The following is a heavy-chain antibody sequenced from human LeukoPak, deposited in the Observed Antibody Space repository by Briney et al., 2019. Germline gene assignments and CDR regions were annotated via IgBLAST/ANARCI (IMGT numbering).Heavy chain of an antibody. V-gene: IGHV4-39*01. CDR3: WGYSYGSYYFDY. D-gene: IGHD5-18*01. CDR2: IYYSGST. Sequence: SETLSLTCTVSGGSISSSSYYWGWIRQPPGKGLVLIGSIYYSGSTYYNPSLKSRVTISVDTSKNQFSLKLSTVTAADTAVYYCWGYSYGSYYFDYWGQGTLVTVSS. J-gene: IGHJ4*02. CDR1: GGSISSSSYY.